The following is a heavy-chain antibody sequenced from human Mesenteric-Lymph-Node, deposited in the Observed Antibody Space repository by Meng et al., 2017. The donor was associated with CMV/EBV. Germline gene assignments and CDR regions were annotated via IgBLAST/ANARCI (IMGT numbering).Heavy chain of an antibody. J-gene: IGHJ4*02. CDR2: IYYSGST. V-gene: IGHV4-61*01. CDR1: GGSVSSGRYY. CDR3: ARWTEGIFGETGDSEY. Sequence: SETLSLTCTVSGGSVSSGRYYWSWIRQSPGRDLEWIGYIYYSGSTDCNPSLKSRVTMSLDTSKNQFSLRLISVTAADTAVYYCARWTEGIFGETGDSEYWGQGTLVTVSS. D-gene: IGHD3-3*01.